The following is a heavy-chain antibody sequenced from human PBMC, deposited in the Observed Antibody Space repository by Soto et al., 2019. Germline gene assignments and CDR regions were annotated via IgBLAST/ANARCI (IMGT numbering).Heavy chain of an antibody. Sequence: SETLSLTCAVSGHSIRSGYYWGWIRQPPGRGLEWIGSFYHSGSTYYNPSLKSRVTISVDTSKNQFSLKLSSVTAADTAVYYCARGEYYGSGNYFDYWGQGTLVTVSS. CDR1: GHSIRSGYY. D-gene: IGHD3-10*01. CDR3: ARGEYYGSGNYFDY. V-gene: IGHV4-38-2*01. J-gene: IGHJ4*02. CDR2: FYHSGST.